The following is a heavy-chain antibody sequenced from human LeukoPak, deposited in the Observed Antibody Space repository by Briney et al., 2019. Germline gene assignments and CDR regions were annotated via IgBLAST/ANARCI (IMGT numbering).Heavy chain of an antibody. CDR1: GFTFSSYG. Sequence: GGSLRLSCAASGFTFSSYGMHWVRQAPGKGLEWVAVISYDGSNKYYSDSVKGRFTISRNDSKNTLYLQMNSLRAEDTAVYHCARSAYGDYEGHDALDIWGQGTMVTVSS. CDR3: ARSAYGDYEGHDALDI. CDR2: ISYDGSNK. V-gene: IGHV3-30*03. D-gene: IGHD4-17*01. J-gene: IGHJ3*02.